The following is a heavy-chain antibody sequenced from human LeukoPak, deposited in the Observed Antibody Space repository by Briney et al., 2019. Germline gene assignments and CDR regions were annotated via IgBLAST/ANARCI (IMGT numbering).Heavy chain of an antibody. D-gene: IGHD1-26*01. CDR2: ISSSSSYI. CDR1: GFTFSSYA. Sequence: GGSLRLSCAASGFTFSSYAMSWVRQAPGKGLEWVSSISSSSSYIYYADSVKGRFTISRDNAKNSLYLQMNSLRAEDTAVYYCARDGKYGGSPATYGYWGQGTLVTVSS. J-gene: IGHJ4*02. CDR3: ARDGKYGGSPATYGY. V-gene: IGHV3-21*01.